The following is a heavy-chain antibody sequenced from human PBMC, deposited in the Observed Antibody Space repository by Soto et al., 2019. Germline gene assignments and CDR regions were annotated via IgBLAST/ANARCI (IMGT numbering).Heavy chain of an antibody. D-gene: IGHD3-22*01. CDR2: IYYTGST. V-gene: IGHV4-61*01. J-gene: IGHJ5*02. Sequence: QVQLQESGPGLVTPSEPLSLSCSVSGGSVSGGRYHWSWIRQPPGKGLEWIGYIYYTGSTNYNPSLKSRVIISVDTSKNQFSLKLRSVTAADTAVYYCARESTYYYDSISSWGQGTLVTVSS. CDR1: GGSVSGGRYH. CDR3: ARESTYYYDSISS.